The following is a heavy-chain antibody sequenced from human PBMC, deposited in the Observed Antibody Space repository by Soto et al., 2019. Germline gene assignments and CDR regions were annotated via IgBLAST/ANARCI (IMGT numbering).Heavy chain of an antibody. CDR1: GGSSSGYY. D-gene: IGHD6-13*01. CDR2: INHSGST. V-gene: IGHV4-34*01. CDR3: ARFSSSWVGRYYYSYYGMDV. Sequence: SETLSLTCSVYGGSSSGYYWSWIRQPPGKGLEWIGEINHSGSTNYNPSLKSRVTISVDTSKNQFSLKLSSVTAADTAVYYCARFSSSWVGRYYYSYYGMDVWGQGNTVTVSS. J-gene: IGHJ6*02.